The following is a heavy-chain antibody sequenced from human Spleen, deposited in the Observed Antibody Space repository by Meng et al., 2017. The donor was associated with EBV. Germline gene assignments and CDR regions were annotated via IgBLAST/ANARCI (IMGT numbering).Heavy chain of an antibody. J-gene: IGHJ1*01. CDR3: ARVGSDYANFQV. D-gene: IGHD2-8*01. CDR1: AASVSSPNG. V-gene: IGHV4-4*03. CDR2: VYPSGNT. Sequence: HLQESCPGQLQPPGIPSLPCAVAAASVSSPNGSSWVRQPPGKGLEWIGEVYPSGNTNYNPSLNSRVTISVDKSKNQFSMNLSSVTAADTAIYYCARVGSDYANFQVWGPGTLVTVSS.